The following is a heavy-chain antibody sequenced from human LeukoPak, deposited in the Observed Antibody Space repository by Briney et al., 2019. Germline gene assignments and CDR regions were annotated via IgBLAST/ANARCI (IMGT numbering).Heavy chain of an antibody. CDR2: ISGDGGST. V-gene: IGHV3-43*02. CDR1: GFTFDDYA. J-gene: IGHJ4*02. CDR3: AKDYIIAAPEEDY. Sequence: GGPPRLSCAPSGFTFDDYAMHWVRQAPGKGLEWVSLISGDGGSTYYADSVKGRFTISRDNSKNSLYLQMNSLRTEDTALYYCAKDYIIAAPEEDYWGQGTLVTVSS. D-gene: IGHD6-13*01.